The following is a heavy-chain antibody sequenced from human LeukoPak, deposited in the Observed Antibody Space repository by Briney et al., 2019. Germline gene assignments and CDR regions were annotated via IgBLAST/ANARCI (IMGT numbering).Heavy chain of an antibody. CDR2: IYYSGST. Sequence: SQTLSLTCTVSGVSITRGDYYWSWIRQPPGKGLEWIGYIYYSGSTFYNPSLKSRVVISVDTSKNQFSLRLNSVTAADTAVYYRARGDMYSSSWSNWGQGTLVTVSS. V-gene: IGHV4-30-4*01. CDR3: ARGDMYSSSWSN. J-gene: IGHJ4*02. D-gene: IGHD6-13*01. CDR1: GVSITRGDYY.